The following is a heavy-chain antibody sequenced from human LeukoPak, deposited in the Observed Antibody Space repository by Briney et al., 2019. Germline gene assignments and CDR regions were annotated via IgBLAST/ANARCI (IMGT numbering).Heavy chain of an antibody. CDR3: AKDGTIDCISTSCYGPLDY. D-gene: IGHD2-2*01. CDR2: ISWDGGST. Sequence: PGGSLRLSCAASGFTFDYYAMHLVRQAPVKGLEWVSLISWDGGSTYYADSVKGRFTISRDNSKNSLYLQMNSLRAEDTALYYCAKDGTIDCISTSCYGPLDYWGQGTLVTVSS. V-gene: IGHV3-43D*03. CDR1: GFTFDYYA. J-gene: IGHJ4*02.